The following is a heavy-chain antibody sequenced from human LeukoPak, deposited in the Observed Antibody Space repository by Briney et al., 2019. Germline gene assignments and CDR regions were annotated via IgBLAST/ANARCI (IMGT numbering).Heavy chain of an antibody. CDR3: ARAHGRGGYYGMDV. D-gene: IGHD3-10*02. CDR1: GGSISSGGYY. CDR2: IYYSGST. V-gene: IGHV4-31*03. Sequence: SETLSLTCTVSGGSISSGGYYWSWIRQHPGKGLEWIGYIYYSGSTYYNPSLKSRATISVDTSKNQFSLKLSSVTAADTAVYYCARAHGRGGYYGMDVWGQGTTVTVSS. J-gene: IGHJ6*02.